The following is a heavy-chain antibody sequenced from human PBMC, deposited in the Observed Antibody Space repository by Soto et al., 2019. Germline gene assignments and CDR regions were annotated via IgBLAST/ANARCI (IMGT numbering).Heavy chain of an antibody. Sequence: GGSLRLSCAASGFTFSSYGMHWVRQAPGKGLEWVAVIWYDGSNKYYVDSVKGRFTISRDNSKNTLYLQMNSLRAEDTAVYYCARHDRGADAFDIWGKGTMVTVSS. CDR3: ARHDRGADAFDI. CDR1: GFTFSSYG. CDR2: IWYDGSNK. J-gene: IGHJ3*02. D-gene: IGHD1-1*01. V-gene: IGHV3-33*01.